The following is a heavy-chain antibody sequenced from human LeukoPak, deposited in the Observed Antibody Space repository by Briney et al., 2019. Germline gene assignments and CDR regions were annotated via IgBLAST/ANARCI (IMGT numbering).Heavy chain of an antibody. CDR2: INPDSGFT. Sequence: ASVKVSCKASGYKFTDDYMHWVRQAPGQGLEFMGWINPDSGFTNYAQEFKGRVTMTRDTSISTAYLEVRSLTSDDTAVYYCAPTAEAYTSWWKVWGQGTLVTVS. D-gene: IGHD3-16*01. V-gene: IGHV1-2*02. CDR3: APTAEAYTSWWKV. CDR1: GYKFTDDY. J-gene: IGHJ4*02.